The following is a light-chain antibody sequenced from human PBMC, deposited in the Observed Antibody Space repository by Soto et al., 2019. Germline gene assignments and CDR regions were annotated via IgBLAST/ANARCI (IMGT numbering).Light chain of an antibody. J-gene: IGKJ1*01. V-gene: IGKV1-5*01. CDR2: DAS. CDR3: HQYNTYSQT. CDR1: QSISGW. Sequence: DIQMSHAPPTLSASVLYSVTLTFLAIQSISGWLALYQQKPGKAPKLLIYDASTLESGVPSRFSGSGSGTEFTLTISSLQPEDFATYYCHQYNTYSQTFGQGTKVDIK.